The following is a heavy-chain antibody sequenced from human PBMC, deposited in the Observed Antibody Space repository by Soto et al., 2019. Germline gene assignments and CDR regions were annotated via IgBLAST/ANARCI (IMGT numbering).Heavy chain of an antibody. J-gene: IGHJ4*02. D-gene: IGHD1-26*01. V-gene: IGHV3-30*18. CDR1: GFTFSSYG. Sequence: QVQLVESGGGVVQPGRSLRLSCAASGFTFSSYGMHWVRQAPGKGLEWVAVISYDGSNKYYADSVKGRFTISRDNSKNPLYLQMNSLRAEDTAVYYCAKERGGSYPFDYWGQGTLVTVSS. CDR3: AKERGGSYPFDY. CDR2: ISYDGSNK.